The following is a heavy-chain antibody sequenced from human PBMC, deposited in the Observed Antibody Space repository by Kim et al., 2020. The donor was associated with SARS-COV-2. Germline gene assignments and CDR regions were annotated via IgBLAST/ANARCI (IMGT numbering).Heavy chain of an antibody. CDR3: ARAFPGSGSYSGLDY. J-gene: IGHJ4*02. Sequence: PSLKSRATISGHTSKTQCSLKLTSVTAADTAVYYCARAFPGSGSYSGLDYWGQGTLVTVSS. D-gene: IGHD1-26*01. V-gene: IGHV4-59*01.